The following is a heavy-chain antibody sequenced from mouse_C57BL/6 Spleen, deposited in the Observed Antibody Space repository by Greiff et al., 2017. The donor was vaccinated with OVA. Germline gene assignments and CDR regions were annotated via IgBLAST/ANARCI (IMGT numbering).Heavy chain of an antibody. CDR1: GYAFSSYW. CDR2: IYPGDGDT. J-gene: IGHJ1*03. CDR3: ARGGYPRYFDV. D-gene: IGHD2-2*01. V-gene: IGHV1-80*01. Sequence: QVQLKQSGAELVKPGASVKISCKASGYAFSSYWMNWVKQRPGKGLEWIGQIYPGDGDTNYNGKFKGKATLTADKSSSTDYMQLSSLTSEDSAVYYCARGGYPRYFDVWGTGTTVTVSS.